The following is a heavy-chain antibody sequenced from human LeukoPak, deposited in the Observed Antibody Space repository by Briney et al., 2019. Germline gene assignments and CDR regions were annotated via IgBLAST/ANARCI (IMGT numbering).Heavy chain of an antibody. V-gene: IGHV1-69*13. J-gene: IGHJ6*02. CDR3: AMVTMVRGVPTYYYYYGMDV. CDR2: IIPIFGTA. CDR1: GYTFTSYG. D-gene: IGHD3-10*01. Sequence: SVKVSCKASGYTFTSYGISWVRQAPGQGLEWMGGIIPIFGTANYAQKFQGRVTITADESTSTAYMELSSLRSEDTAVYYCAMVTMVRGVPTYYYYYGMDVWGQGTTVTVSS.